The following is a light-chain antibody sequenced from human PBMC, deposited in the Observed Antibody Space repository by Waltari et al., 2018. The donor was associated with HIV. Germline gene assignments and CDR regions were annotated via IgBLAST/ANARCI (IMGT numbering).Light chain of an antibody. Sequence: EIVLTQSPGTLSLSPGERGTLSCRASQSVSSTSLAWYQQKPGQAPSLLRYGVSIRATGIPDRFSGSGSGTDFTLTISRLEPEDLAVYYCQQYGSSTWTFGQGTKVEIK. V-gene: IGKV3-20*01. J-gene: IGKJ1*01. CDR1: QSVSSTS. CDR3: QQYGSSTWT. CDR2: GVS.